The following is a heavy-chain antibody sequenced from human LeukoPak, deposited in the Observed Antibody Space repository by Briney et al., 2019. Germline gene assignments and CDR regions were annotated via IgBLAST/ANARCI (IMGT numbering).Heavy chain of an antibody. J-gene: IGHJ6*04. CDR3: TTDEATVTTYYYYYYGMDV. CDR1: GFTFSSYA. CDR2: IKSKTDGGTT. Sequence: PGGSLRLSCAASGFTFSSYAMSWVRQAPGKGLEWVGRIKSKTDGGTTDYAAPVKGRFTISRDDSKNTLYLQMNSLKTEDTAVYYCTTDEATVTTYYYYYYGMDVWGKGTTVTVSS. D-gene: IGHD4-17*01. V-gene: IGHV3-15*01.